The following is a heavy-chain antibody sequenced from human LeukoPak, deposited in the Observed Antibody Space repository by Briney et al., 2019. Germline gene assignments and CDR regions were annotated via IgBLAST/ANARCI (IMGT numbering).Heavy chain of an antibody. Sequence: ASVKVSCKVSGYTLSELSMHWVRQASGKGLEWMGGFDAEHGETIYAQKFQGRVTMTDDTSTDTAYMELSSVRSEDTAVYYCATGEYSGTYMGDYSFDYWGQGTLVTVSS. J-gene: IGHJ4*02. CDR1: GYTLSELS. CDR3: ATGEYSGTYMGDYSFDY. V-gene: IGHV1-24*01. D-gene: IGHD1-26*01. CDR2: FDAEHGET.